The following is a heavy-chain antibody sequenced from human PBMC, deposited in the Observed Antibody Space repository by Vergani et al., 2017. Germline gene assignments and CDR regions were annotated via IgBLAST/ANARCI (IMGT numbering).Heavy chain of an antibody. CDR3: ARDYDSSGYRLGY. CDR2: IIPILGTA. Sequence: QVQLVQSGAEVKKPGSSVKVSCKASGGTFSSYAISWVRQAPGQGLEWMGRIIPILGTANYAQKFQGRVTITANEATSTAYMELSSLRSEDTAVYYCARDYDSSGYRLGYWGQGTLVTVSS. D-gene: IGHD3-22*01. CDR1: GGTFSSYA. J-gene: IGHJ4*02. V-gene: IGHV1-69*11.